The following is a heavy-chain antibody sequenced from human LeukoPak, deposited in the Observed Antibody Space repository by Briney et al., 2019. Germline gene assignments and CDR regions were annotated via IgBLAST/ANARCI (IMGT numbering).Heavy chain of an antibody. J-gene: IGHJ4*02. CDR2: IYYSGST. V-gene: IGHV4-59*01. Sequence: SETLSLTCTVSGGSISSYYWSWIRQPPGKGLEWIGYIYYSGSTNYNPSLKSRVTISVDTSKNQFSLKLSSVTAADTAVYYCARVSRSSYSSSSMDYWGQGTLVTVSS. CDR3: ARVSRSSYSSSSMDY. CDR1: GGSISSYY. D-gene: IGHD6-6*01.